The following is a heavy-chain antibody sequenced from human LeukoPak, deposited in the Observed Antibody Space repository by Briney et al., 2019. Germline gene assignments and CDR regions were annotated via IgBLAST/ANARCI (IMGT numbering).Heavy chain of an antibody. CDR3: ARGDTAVARSFDY. V-gene: IGHV3-53*01. D-gene: IGHD5-18*01. CDR1: GFTFSSYA. J-gene: IGHJ4*02. Sequence: PGGSLRLSCAASGFTFSSYAMSWVRQAPGKGLEWVSVIYSGGSTYYADSVKGRLTISTDNSKNTLYLQMNSLRAEDTAVYYCARGDTAVARSFDYWGQGTLVTVSS. CDR2: IYSGGST.